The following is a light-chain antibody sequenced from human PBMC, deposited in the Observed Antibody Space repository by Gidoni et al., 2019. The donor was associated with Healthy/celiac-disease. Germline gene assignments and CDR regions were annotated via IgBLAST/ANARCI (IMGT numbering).Light chain of an antibody. CDR3: QQRSNWPPYT. CDR1: QSVSSY. J-gene: IGKJ2*01. Sequence: EIVLTQSPAPLSLPPGERATLSCRASQSVSSYLAWYQQKPGQAPRLLIYDASNRATGIPARFSGSGSGTDFTLTISSLEPEDFAVYYCQQRSNWPPYTFGQGTKLEIK. V-gene: IGKV3-11*01. CDR2: DAS.